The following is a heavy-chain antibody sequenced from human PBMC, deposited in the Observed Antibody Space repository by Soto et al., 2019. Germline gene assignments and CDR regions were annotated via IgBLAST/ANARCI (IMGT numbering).Heavy chain of an antibody. D-gene: IGHD3-10*01. J-gene: IGHJ3*01. V-gene: IGHV5-51*01. CDR2: IYPGDSDI. CDR1: GYSFTNYW. CDR3: VRLVSSGGDV. Sequence: GESLKISCKGSGYSFTNYWIGWVRQMPGKGLGWMGIIYPGDSDIRYSPSFQGQVSISTDKPISGAYLQWSSLKASDTAMYYCVRLVSSGGDVWGQGTRVTVSS.